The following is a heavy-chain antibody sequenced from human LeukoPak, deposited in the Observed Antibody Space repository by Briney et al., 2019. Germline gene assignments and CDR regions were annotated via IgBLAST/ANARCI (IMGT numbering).Heavy chain of an antibody. Sequence: SETLSLTCAVYGGSFSGYYWSWIRQPPGKGLEWIGEINHSGSTNYNPSLKSRVTISVDTSKNQFSLKLSSVTAADTAVYYCARARRPSIAARRSNWSDPWGQGTLVTVSS. CDR1: GGSFSGYY. D-gene: IGHD6-6*01. V-gene: IGHV4-34*01. CDR2: INHSGST. J-gene: IGHJ5*02. CDR3: ARARRPSIAARRSNWSDP.